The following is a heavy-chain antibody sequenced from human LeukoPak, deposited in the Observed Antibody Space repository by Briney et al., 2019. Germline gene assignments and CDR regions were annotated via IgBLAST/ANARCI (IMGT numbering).Heavy chain of an antibody. CDR3: ATWTGYSSGWYIGLGAFDI. CDR1: GFTFSSYS. Sequence: GGSLRLSCAASGFTFSSYSMTWVRQAPGKGLEWVSSISSSSSYIYYADSVKGRFTISRDNAKNSLYLQMNSLRAEDTAVYYCATWTGYSSGWYIGLGAFDIWGQGTMVTVSS. J-gene: IGHJ3*02. V-gene: IGHV3-21*01. D-gene: IGHD6-19*01. CDR2: ISSSSSYI.